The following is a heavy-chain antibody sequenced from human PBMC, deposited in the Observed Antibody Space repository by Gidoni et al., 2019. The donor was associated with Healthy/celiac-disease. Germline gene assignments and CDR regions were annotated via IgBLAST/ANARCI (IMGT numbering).Heavy chain of an antibody. V-gene: IGHV3-23*01. Sequence: EVQLLESGGGLVQPGGSLRLSCAASGFTFSSYARSWVRQAPGKGLEWVSAISGSGGSTYYADSVEGRFTISRDNSKNTLYLQMNSLRAEDTAVYYCAKELVDTAMVTPSGLDYWGQGTLVTVSS. CDR3: AKELVDTAMVTPSGLDY. CDR2: ISGSGGST. CDR1: GFTFSSYA. J-gene: IGHJ4*02. D-gene: IGHD5-18*01.